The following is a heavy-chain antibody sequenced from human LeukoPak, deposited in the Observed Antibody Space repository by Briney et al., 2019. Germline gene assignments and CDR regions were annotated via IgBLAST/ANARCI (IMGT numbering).Heavy chain of an antibody. D-gene: IGHD3-22*01. V-gene: IGHV1-2*02. CDR2: INPNSGGT. CDR3: ARCIKDYYDSSGYYYAINYFDY. Sequence: EASVKVSCKASGYTFTGYYMHWVRQAPGQGLEWMGWINPNSGGTNYAQKFQGRVTMTRDTSISTAYMELSRLRSDDTAVYYCARCIKDYYDSSGYYYAINYFDYWGQGTLVTVSS. J-gene: IGHJ4*02. CDR1: GYTFTGYY.